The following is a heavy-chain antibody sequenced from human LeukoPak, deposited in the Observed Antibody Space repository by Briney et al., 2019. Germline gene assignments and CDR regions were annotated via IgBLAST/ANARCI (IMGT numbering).Heavy chain of an antibody. CDR1: GFTFSDYY. J-gene: IGHJ4*02. CDR2: ISSSGSTI. V-gene: IGHV3-11*04. Sequence: GGSLRLSCAASGFTFSDYYMRWIRQAPGKGLEGGSYISSSGSTIYYADSVKGRITISRDNAKHSLYLQMNSRRVEDTAVYYCARHVVAVGFDYWGQGTLVTVSS. CDR3: ARHVVAVGFDY. D-gene: IGHD3-22*01.